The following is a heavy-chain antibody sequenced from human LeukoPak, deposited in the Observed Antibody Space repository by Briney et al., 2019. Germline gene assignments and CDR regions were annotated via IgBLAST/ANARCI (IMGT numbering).Heavy chain of an antibody. V-gene: IGHV5-51*01. J-gene: IGHJ3*02. CDR2: IYPGDSDT. Sequence: GESLKISRKGSGYSFTSYWIGWVRHMPGKGLEWMGIIYPGDSDTRYSPSFQGQVTISADKSISTPYLQWSSLKASDTAMYYCARKTRGYSYGYLGAFDIWGQGTMVTVSS. CDR1: GYSFTSYW. CDR3: ARKTRGYSYGYLGAFDI. D-gene: IGHD5-18*01.